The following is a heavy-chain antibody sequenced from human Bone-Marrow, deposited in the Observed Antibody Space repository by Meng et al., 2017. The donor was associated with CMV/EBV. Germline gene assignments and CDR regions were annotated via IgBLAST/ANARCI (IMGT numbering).Heavy chain of an antibody. V-gene: IGHV3-21*01. J-gene: IGHJ4*02. CDR3: ARVLRANAPDY. CDR1: GFTFSSYT. CDR2: ITSSGNI. D-gene: IGHD4/OR15-4a*01. Sequence: GESLKISCAASGFTFSSYTMNWVRQAPGKGLEWISSITSSGNIYYADSLKGRFIISRDNAKNSLYLLMSSLRAEDTAIYYCARVLRANAPDYWGQGTLVTVSS.